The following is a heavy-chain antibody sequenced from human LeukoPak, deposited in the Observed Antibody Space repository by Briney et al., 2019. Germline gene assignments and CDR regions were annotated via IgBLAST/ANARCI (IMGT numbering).Heavy chain of an antibody. D-gene: IGHD3-3*01. CDR3: ARENYDFETFDP. CDR2: IYYSGST. J-gene: IGHJ5*02. V-gene: IGHV4-30-4*08. CDR1: GGSISSGDYY. Sequence: ASETLSLTCTVSGGSISSGDYYWSWIRQPPGKGLEWIGYIYYSGSTYYNPSLKSRVTISVDTSKNQFSLKLSSVTAADTAVYYCARENYDFETFDPWGQGTLVTASS.